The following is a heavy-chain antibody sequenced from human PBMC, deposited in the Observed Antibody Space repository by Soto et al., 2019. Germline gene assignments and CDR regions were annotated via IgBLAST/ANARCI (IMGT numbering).Heavy chain of an antibody. V-gene: IGHV1-2*04. CDR1: GYTFTGYY. Sequence: ASVKVSCKASGYTFTGYYMHWVRQAPGQGLEWMGWINPNSGGTNYAQKFQDWVTMTRESSINTTYMELGRLSSDDTVGYYFARGFKSVSTFHYYYYGFLGVWGKGTTVNVPS. J-gene: IGHJ6*03. CDR3: ARGFKSVSTFHYYYYGFLGV. D-gene: IGHD4-4*01. CDR2: INPNSGGT.